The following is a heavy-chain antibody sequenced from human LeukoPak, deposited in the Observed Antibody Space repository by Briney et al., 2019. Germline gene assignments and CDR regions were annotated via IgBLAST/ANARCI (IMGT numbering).Heavy chain of an antibody. J-gene: IGHJ6*03. CDR1: GFTFSSYW. Sequence: GGSLRLSCAASGFTFSSYWMHWVRQAPGKGLVWVSHIHTDGSSTTYADSVKGRFTISRDNAKNSLYLQMNSLRSEDTAVYYCAGGRGSSFQLYYYYYMDVWGKGTTVTVSS. V-gene: IGHV3-74*01. CDR2: IHTDGSST. CDR3: AGGRGSSFQLYYYYYMDV. D-gene: IGHD6-13*01.